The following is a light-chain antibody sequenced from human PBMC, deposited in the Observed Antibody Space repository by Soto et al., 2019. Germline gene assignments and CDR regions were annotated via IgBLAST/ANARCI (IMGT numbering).Light chain of an antibody. V-gene: IGKV1-5*03. CDR2: KAS. Sequence: DIQMTQSPSSLSASVGDRVTITCRASQTISSWLAWYQQKTGKAHKLLIYKASTLKSGVPSRFTGSGSGTEVTLTISSLQPDDFATYYCQHYNSYSEAFGQGTKVDI. CDR1: QTISSW. J-gene: IGKJ1*01. CDR3: QHYNSYSEA.